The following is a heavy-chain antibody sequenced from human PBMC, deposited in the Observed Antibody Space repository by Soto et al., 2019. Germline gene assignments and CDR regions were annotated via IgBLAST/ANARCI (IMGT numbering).Heavy chain of an antibody. CDR3: ARVLPPFDP. CDR1: GYTFTSYG. Sequence: QVQLVQSGAEVKKPGASVKVSCKASGYTFTSYGISWVRQAPGQGLEWMGWINAYTGNTNYAQKLQGRVTMTTDTSTSTDDMELRRLRSGDTAVYYCARVLPPFDPLGQGTLVTVSS. CDR2: INAYTGNT. V-gene: IGHV1-18*01. J-gene: IGHJ5*02.